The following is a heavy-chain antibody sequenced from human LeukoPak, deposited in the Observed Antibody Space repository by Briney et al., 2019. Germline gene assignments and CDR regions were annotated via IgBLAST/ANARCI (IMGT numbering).Heavy chain of an antibody. CDR3: ARLNSWFVAV. CDR2: MYYYGSA. J-gene: IGHJ4*02. V-gene: IGHV4-38-2*02. Sequence: SETLSLMCTVSGYLIRNGYFWGWIRPSPGRGLEWIASMYYYGSAYFNPSLKRRASVSIDTSSNQFSLTLTSVTAADSAMYHCARLNSWFVAVWGQGSQVIVSS. D-gene: IGHD3-10*01. CDR1: GYLIRNGYF.